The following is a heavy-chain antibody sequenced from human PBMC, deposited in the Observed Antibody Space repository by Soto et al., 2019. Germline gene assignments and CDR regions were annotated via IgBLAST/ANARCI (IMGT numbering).Heavy chain of an antibody. D-gene: IGHD5-12*01. CDR1: GFTFSSYA. V-gene: IGHV3-23*01. CDR2: ISGSGGST. Sequence: GGSLRLSCAASGFTFSSYAMSWVRQAPGKGLEWVSAISGSGGSTYYADSVKGRFTISRDNSKNTLYLQMNSLRAEDTAVYYCAKVWDPVIVTTTDVGYFDYWGQGTLVTVSS. J-gene: IGHJ4*02. CDR3: AKVWDPVIVTTTDVGYFDY.